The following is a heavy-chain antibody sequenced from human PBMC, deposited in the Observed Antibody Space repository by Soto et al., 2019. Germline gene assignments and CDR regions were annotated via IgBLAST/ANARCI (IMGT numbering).Heavy chain of an antibody. J-gene: IGHJ4*02. D-gene: IGHD4-17*01. CDR1: GGSISSATYY. CDR2: IFYSGST. V-gene: IGHV4-30-4*01. CDR3: AAEYGGNLGGSFDY. Sequence: QVQLQESGPGLVKPSQTLSLTCTVSGGSISSATYYWNLIRQPPGKGLEWIGYIFYSGSTYYNPSLKSRVTISIDTSKNQFSLNLNSVTAADTAVYYCAAEYGGNLGGSFDYWGQGTLVTVSS.